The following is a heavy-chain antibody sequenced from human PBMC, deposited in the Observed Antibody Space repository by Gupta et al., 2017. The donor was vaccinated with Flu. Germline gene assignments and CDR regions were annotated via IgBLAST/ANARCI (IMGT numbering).Heavy chain of an antibody. CDR1: GGSLSGYY. D-gene: IGHD3-16*01. CDR2: ITHSGST. J-gene: IGHJ4*02. Sequence: QVQLQQWGAGLLKPSETLSLTCAVYGGSLSGYYWSWIRQAPGAGLEWIGEITHSGSTNYNPSLKSRVTISVDMSKNQFSLKVTSMTAADTAVYYCARGRPLTPPSFDYWGQGSLVTVSS. CDR3: ARGRPLTPPSFDY. V-gene: IGHV4-34*01.